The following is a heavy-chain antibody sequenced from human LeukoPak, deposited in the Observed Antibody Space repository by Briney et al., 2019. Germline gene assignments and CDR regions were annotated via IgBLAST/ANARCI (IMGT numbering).Heavy chain of an antibody. CDR2: ISYDGSNK. CDR1: GFTFSSYG. J-gene: IGHJ6*03. CDR3: AKGALYYYYMDV. Sequence: GGSLRLSCAASGFTFSSYGMHWVRQAPGKGLEWVAVISYDGSNKYYADSVKGRFTISRDNSKNTLYLQMNSLRAEDTALYYCAKGALYYYYMDVWGKGTTVTISS. D-gene: IGHD3-16*01. V-gene: IGHV3-30*18.